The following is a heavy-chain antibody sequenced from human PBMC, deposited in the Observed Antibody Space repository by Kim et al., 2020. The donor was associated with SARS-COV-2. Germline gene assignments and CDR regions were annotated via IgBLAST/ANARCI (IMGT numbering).Heavy chain of an antibody. V-gene: IGHV4-34*01. CDR2: INHSGST. CDR1: GGSFSGYY. D-gene: IGHD3-10*01. Sequence: SQTLSLTCAVYGGSFSGYYWSWIRQPPGKGLEWIGEINHSGSTNYNPSLKSRVTISVDTSKNQFSLKLSSVTAADTAVYYCARRITMVRGVIPYDAFDIWGQGTMVTVSS. J-gene: IGHJ3*02. CDR3: ARRITMVRGVIPYDAFDI.